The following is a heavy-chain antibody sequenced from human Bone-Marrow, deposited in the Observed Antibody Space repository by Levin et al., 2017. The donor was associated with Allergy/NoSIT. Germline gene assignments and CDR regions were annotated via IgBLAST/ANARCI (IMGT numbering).Heavy chain of an antibody. CDR3: AGSSSWFYVSGP. J-gene: IGHJ5*02. V-gene: IGHV4-61*02. D-gene: IGHD6-13*01. Sequence: NSSETLSLTCTVSGGSINSGSYYWTWIRQPAGKGLEWIGRFHSSYGTNYNPSLESRVTISVDTSKNQFSLKMTSVTAADTAVYFGAGSSSWFYVSGPWGQGTLVTVSS. CDR1: GGSINSGSYY. CDR2: FHSSYGT.